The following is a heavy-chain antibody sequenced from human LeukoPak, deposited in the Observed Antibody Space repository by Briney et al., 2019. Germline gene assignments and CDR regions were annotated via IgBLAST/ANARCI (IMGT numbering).Heavy chain of an antibody. D-gene: IGHD3-22*01. Sequence: GGSLRLSCAASGFTFSSYSMNWVRQAPGKGLEWVSYVSSGSSTIYYTDSVKGRFTISRDNAKNSLYLQMSSLRDEDTAVYYCARTYYYDNSLYGMDVWGQGTTVTVSS. V-gene: IGHV3-48*02. CDR3: ARTYYYDNSLYGMDV. CDR2: VSSGSSTI. J-gene: IGHJ6*02. CDR1: GFTFSSYS.